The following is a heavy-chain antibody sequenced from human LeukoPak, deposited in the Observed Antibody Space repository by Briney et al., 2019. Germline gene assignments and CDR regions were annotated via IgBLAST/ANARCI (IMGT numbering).Heavy chain of an antibody. Sequence: GGSLRLSCAASGFPLSSYWMHWVRQAPGKGLVWVSRINSGGSGTSYADSVEGRFTISRDNVKNTLYQQMNSLRAEDTAVYYCASSLGPLPHYWGQGTLVTVSS. CDR2: INSGGSGT. D-gene: IGHD7-27*01. J-gene: IGHJ4*02. CDR3: ASSLGPLPHY. CDR1: GFPLSSYW. V-gene: IGHV3-74*01.